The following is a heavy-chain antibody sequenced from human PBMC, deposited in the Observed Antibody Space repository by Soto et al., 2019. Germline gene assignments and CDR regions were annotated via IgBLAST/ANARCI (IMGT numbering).Heavy chain of an antibody. CDR1: GFTFSNYV. D-gene: IGHD3-10*01. J-gene: IGHJ4*02. CDR3: ARDRKYYYGSGSYYDY. CDR2: ISGSGGNT. V-gene: IGHV3-23*01. Sequence: PGGSLRLSCAASGFTFSNYVMSWVRQAPGKGLEWVSAISGSGGNTYYADSVKGRFTISRDNAKNSLYLQMNSLRAEDTAVYYCARDRKYYYGSGSYYDYWGQGTLVTVSS.